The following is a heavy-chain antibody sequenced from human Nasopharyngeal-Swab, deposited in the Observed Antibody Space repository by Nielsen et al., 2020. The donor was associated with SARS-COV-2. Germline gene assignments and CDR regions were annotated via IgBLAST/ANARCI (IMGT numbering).Heavy chain of an antibody. V-gene: IGHV3-64*04. D-gene: IGHD2-8*02. CDR2: INDYEDRL. CDR3: ARGTTITPGVDY. J-gene: IGHJ4*02. CDR1: GFTFSAYA. Sequence: GGSLRLSCSASGFTFSAYAMHWVRQAPGKGLEYVSTINDYEDRLYYADSVRGRFTVSRDNSKNTLYLQMGSLRADDTAVYYCARGTTITPGVDYWGQGTLVTVSS.